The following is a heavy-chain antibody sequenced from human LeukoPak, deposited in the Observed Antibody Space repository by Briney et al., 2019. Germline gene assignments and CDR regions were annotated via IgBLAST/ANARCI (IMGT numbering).Heavy chain of an antibody. CDR2: IYYSGST. J-gene: IGHJ3*02. D-gene: IGHD1-26*01. CDR3: ARPGRKWEPNDAFDI. Sequence: SETLSLTCAVYGGSFSGYYWSWIRQPPGKGLEWIGYIYYSGSTYYNPSLKSRVTISVDTSKNQFSLKLSSVTAADTAVYYCARPGRKWEPNDAFDIWGQGTMVTVSS. CDR1: GGSFSGYY. V-gene: IGHV4-30-4*08.